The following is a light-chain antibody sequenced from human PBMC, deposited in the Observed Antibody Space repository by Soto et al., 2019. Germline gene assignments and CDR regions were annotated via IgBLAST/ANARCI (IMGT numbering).Light chain of an antibody. V-gene: IGLV2-11*01. CDR3: SSYTGSNINTVV. Sequence: QSALTQPRSVSGSPGQSITLSCDGSTSDVGAYNLVSWYQQHPGEAPKLMIYDVIKRPSGVPYRFSGSKSGNTASLTISGLQADDEADYYCSSYTGSNINTVVFGGGTKLTVL. CDR2: DVI. CDR1: TSDVGAYNL. J-gene: IGLJ2*01.